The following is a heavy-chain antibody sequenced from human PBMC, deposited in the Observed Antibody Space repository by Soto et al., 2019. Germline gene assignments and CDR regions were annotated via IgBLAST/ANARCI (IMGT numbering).Heavy chain of an antibody. CDR3: ARDRGYYGSGSYWPNWFDP. D-gene: IGHD3-10*01. CDR1: GGTFSSYA. CDR2: IIPIFGTA. V-gene: IGHV1-69*13. J-gene: IGHJ5*02. Sequence: GASVKVSCKASGGTFSSYAISWVRQAPGQGLEWMGGIIPIFGTANYAQKFQGRVTITADESTSTAYMELSSLRSEDTAVYYCARDRGYYGSGSYWPNWFDPWGQGTLVTVSS.